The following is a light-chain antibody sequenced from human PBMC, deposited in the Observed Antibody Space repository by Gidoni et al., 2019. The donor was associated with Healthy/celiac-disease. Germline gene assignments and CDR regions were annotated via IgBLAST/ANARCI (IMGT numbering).Light chain of an antibody. Sequence: EIVLTQSPATLSLSPGERATLSCRASQSVSSYLAWYQQNPGQAPRLLIYDASTRATGIPARFSGSGSGTDFTLTISSLEPEDFAVYYCQQRSNWPPGFTFGPGTKVDIK. V-gene: IGKV3-11*01. CDR3: QQRSNWPPGFT. CDR1: QSVSSY. J-gene: IGKJ3*01. CDR2: DAS.